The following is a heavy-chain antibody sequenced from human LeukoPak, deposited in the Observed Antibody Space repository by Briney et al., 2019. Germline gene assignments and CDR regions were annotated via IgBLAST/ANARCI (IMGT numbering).Heavy chain of an antibody. CDR3: ARYYGSGSFDY. V-gene: IGHV2-26*01. CDR1: GFSLSNARMG. Sequence: ESGPTLVNPTETLTLTCTVSGFSLSNARMGVSWIRQPPGKALEWLAHIFSNDEKSYSTSLKSRLTISKDTSKSQVVLTMTNMDPVDTATSYCARYYGSGSFDYWGQGTLVTVSS. D-gene: IGHD3-10*01. J-gene: IGHJ4*02. CDR2: IFSNDEK.